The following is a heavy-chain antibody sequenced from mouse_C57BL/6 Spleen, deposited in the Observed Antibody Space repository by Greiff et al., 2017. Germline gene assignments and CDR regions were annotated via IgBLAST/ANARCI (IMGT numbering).Heavy chain of an antibody. CDR2: ISDGGSYT. J-gene: IGHJ4*01. V-gene: IGHV5-4*03. CDR1: GFTFSSYA. CDR3: ATYGSSDYAMDY. D-gene: IGHD1-1*01. Sequence: DVMLVESGGGLVKPGGSLKLSCAASGFTFSSYAMSWVRQTPGKRLEWVATISDGGSYTYYPDNVKGRFTISKDNTKNNLYLQMSHLKSEDTAMYYCATYGSSDYAMDYWGKGTSVTVSS.